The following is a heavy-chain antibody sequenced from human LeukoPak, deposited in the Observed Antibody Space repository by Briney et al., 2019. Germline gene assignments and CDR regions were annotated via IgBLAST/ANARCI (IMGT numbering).Heavy chain of an antibody. CDR1: GFTFSSYS. J-gene: IGHJ4*02. Sequence: GGSLRLSCAASGFTFSSYSMNWVRQAPGKGLEWVSSISSSSYIYYADSVKGRFTISRDNAKNSLYLQMNSLRAEDTAVYYCARELGYCSSTSCSVFDYWGQGTLVTVSS. V-gene: IGHV3-21*01. D-gene: IGHD2-2*01. CDR3: ARELGYCSSTSCSVFDY. CDR2: ISSSSYI.